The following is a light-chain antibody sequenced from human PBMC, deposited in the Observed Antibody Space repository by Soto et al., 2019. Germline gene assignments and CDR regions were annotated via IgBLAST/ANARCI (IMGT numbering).Light chain of an antibody. CDR3: QQYNGYWT. V-gene: IGKV1-5*03. CDR1: QSISDL. Sequence: DIQMTQSPSTLSASVGDRVTITCRASQSISDLFAWYQQKPGKAPKLLIYKASSLKSGVPSRFSGSGSGTEYTLTISSLQPDDFASYYCQQYNGYWTFGQGTKVEIK. CDR2: KAS. J-gene: IGKJ1*01.